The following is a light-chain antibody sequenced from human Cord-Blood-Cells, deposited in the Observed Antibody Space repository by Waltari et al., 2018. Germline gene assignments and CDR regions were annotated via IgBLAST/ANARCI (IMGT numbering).Light chain of an antibody. V-gene: IGLV2-23*01. CDR3: CSYAGSSTYV. Sequence: QSALTQPASVSGSPGQSITISCTGTSRDVGGYNLFSWYQQHPGKAPKLMIYEGIQRPSGVSHRFSGSKSGNTASLTISGLQADDEADYYCCSYAGSSTYVFGTGTKVTVL. CDR2: EGI. J-gene: IGLJ1*01. CDR1: SRDVGGYNL.